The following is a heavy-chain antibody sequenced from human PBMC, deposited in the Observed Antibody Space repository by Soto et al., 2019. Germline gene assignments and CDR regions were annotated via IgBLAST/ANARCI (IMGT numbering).Heavy chain of an antibody. J-gene: IGHJ4*02. D-gene: IGHD3-10*01. CDR2: ISAYNGNT. V-gene: IGHV1-18*01. CDR1: GYTFTSYG. Sequence: QVQLVQSGAEVKKPGASVKVSCKASGYTFTSYGISWVRQAPGQGLEWMGWISAYNGNTNYAQKLQGRVTMTTDTSTSTAYMELRSLRSADTAVYYCARVMIELLWFGEPQPTPDYWGQGTLVTVSS. CDR3: ARVMIELLWFGEPQPTPDY.